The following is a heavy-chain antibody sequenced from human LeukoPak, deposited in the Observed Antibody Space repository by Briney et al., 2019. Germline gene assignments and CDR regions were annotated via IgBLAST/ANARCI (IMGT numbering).Heavy chain of an antibody. CDR3: ARLGGNNTGGWFDWCDP. D-gene: IGHD6-19*01. V-gene: IGHV4-39*01. CDR1: GGSIGISTYY. J-gene: IGHJ5*02. Sequence: SETLSLTCSVSGGSIGISTYYWGWIRLPPGMGLEWIGTIYYGGSTYYSPSLKSRVTISVDTSKNRFSLKLSSVTAADTAVYYCARLGGNNTGGWFDWCDPWGQGILVTVSS. CDR2: IYYGGST.